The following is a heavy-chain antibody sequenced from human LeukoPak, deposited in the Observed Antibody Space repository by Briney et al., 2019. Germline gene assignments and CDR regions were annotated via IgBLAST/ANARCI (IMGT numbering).Heavy chain of an antibody. V-gene: IGHV1-8*01. CDR3: ARYGSGSYYNDAWFDL. Sequence: ASVKVSCKASGYTFTSYDINWVRQATGQGLEWMGWMNPNSGNTGYAQKFQGRVTITRNTSISTAYMELSSLRSEDTAVYYCARYGSGSYYNDAWFDLWGQGTLVTVSS. J-gene: IGHJ5*02. D-gene: IGHD3-10*01. CDR2: MNPNSGNT. CDR1: GYTFTSYD.